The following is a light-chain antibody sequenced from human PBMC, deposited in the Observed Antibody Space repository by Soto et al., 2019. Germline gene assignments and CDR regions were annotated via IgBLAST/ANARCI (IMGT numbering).Light chain of an antibody. J-gene: IGKJ1*01. CDR3: QEYITWPWT. V-gene: IGKV3-15*01. Sequence: ETLVTQSPAALSVCPGERATLSCRASQSGNNNLAWYQQKLGQAPRVLIYGASTRATGIPARFTGSGSGTEFILTITSLQSEDSALYYCQEYITWPWTFGQGTKVDIK. CDR2: GAS. CDR1: QSGNNN.